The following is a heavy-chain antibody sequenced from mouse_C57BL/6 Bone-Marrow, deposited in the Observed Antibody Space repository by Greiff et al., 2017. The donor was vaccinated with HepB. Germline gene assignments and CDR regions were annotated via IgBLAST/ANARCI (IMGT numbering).Heavy chain of an antibody. CDR2: IYPRSGNT. V-gene: IGHV1-81*01. CDR1: GYTFTSYG. Sequence: VQLQQSGAELARPGASVKLSCKASGYTFTSYGISWVKQRTGQGLEWIGEIYPRSGNTYYNEKFKGKATLTADKSSSTAYMELRSLTSAASAVYFGARFYYGEGAWFAYWGRGTLVTVSA. J-gene: IGHJ3*01. CDR3: ARFYYGEGAWFAY. D-gene: IGHD1-1*01.